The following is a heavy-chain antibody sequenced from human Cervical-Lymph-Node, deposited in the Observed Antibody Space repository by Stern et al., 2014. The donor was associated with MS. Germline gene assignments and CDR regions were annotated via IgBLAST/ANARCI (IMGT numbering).Heavy chain of an antibody. CDR1: AYSFTDYF. CDR2: IDPNTGDT. Sequence: QVQLVQSGAEVRKPGASVKVSCRASAYSFTDYFIHWVRQAPGQGFEWMGWIDPNTGDTDFAQKFQGRVNMTRDTATRTVNLDLNSLTSDDTAVYYCAREGIDDILTGNYRGAPTADYWGQGTMVTVSS. J-gene: IGHJ4*02. V-gene: IGHV1-2*02. D-gene: IGHD3-9*01. CDR3: AREGIDDILTGNYRGAPTADY.